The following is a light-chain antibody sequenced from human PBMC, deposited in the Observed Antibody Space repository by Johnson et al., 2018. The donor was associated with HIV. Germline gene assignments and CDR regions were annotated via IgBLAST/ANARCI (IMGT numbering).Light chain of an antibody. CDR2: DNN. V-gene: IGLV1-51*01. CDR1: SSNIGNNY. J-gene: IGLJ1*01. CDR3: GTWDSSLSDYYV. Sequence: QSVLTQPPSVSAAPGQKVTISCSGSSSNIGNNYVSWYQQLPGTAPKLLMYDNNKRPSGIPDRFSGSKSGTSATLGITGLQTGDEADYYCGTWDSSLSDYYVFGTGTQVTVL.